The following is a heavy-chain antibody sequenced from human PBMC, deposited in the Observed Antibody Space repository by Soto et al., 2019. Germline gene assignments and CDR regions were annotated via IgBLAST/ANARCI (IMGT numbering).Heavy chain of an antibody. Sequence: SETLSLTCTVSGGSISGYYWSWIRQPPGKGLEWIGYIYYSGSTNYNPSLKSRVTISVDTSKNQFSLKLTSVTAADTAVYYCARTYYDFWSGYWRWFDPWGQGTLVTVSS. D-gene: IGHD3-3*01. CDR1: GGSISGYY. J-gene: IGHJ5*02. CDR3: ARTYYDFWSGYWRWFDP. V-gene: IGHV4-59*01. CDR2: IYYSGST.